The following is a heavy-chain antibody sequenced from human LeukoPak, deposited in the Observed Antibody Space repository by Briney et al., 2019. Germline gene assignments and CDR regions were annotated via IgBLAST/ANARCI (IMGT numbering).Heavy chain of an antibody. CDR3: ARVNWNYGDY. Sequence: GSLRLSCAASGFTFSSYSMNWVRQAPGKGLEWVSYISSSSSTIYYADSVKGRFTISRDNAKNSLYLQMNSLRAEDTAVYYCARVNWNYGDYWGQGTLVTVSS. CDR2: ISSSSSTI. J-gene: IGHJ4*02. CDR1: GFTFSSYS. V-gene: IGHV3-48*01. D-gene: IGHD1-7*01.